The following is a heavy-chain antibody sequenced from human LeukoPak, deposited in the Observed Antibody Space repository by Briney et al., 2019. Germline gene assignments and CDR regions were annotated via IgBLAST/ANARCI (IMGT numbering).Heavy chain of an antibody. J-gene: IGHJ3*01. Sequence: ASVTVSCKASGYTFIDYFMHWVRQAPGQGLEWMGWVNPKNDDTNYAQKFQGRVTMTRDSSISTAYMELTRLTSDDTAVYYCARDCGGGSCADDAFDFWGQGTMVTVSS. CDR2: VNPKNDDT. V-gene: IGHV1-2*02. CDR1: GYTFIDYF. D-gene: IGHD2-15*01. CDR3: ARDCGGGSCADDAFDF.